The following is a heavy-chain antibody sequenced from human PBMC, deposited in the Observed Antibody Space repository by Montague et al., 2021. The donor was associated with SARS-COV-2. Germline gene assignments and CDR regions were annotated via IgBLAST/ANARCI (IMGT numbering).Heavy chain of an antibody. CDR2: ISYTGRT. CDR1: GGSISSPDYY. CDR3: ARQLPSYCATNKCYPYYLDG. Sequence: SETLSLTCTVSGGSISSPDYYWGWIRQSPGKGLEWIGSISYTGRTYYNPSLKSRVSFSMDTSKNHFSLSLSSVTVADTAVYFCARQLPSYCATNKCYPYYLDGWGQGALVTVSS. V-gene: IGHV4-39*01. D-gene: IGHD2-8*01. J-gene: IGHJ4*02.